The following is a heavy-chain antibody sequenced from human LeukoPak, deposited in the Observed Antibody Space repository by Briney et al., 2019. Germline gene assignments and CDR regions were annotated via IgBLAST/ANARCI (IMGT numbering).Heavy chain of an antibody. CDR2: ISSSSSYI. D-gene: IGHD4-23*01. CDR3: ARDFNLGVTSWYFDY. V-gene: IGHV3-21*01. J-gene: IGHJ4*02. Sequence: GGSLRLSCAASGFTFSSYSMNWVRQAPGKGLEWVSSISSSSSYIYYADSVKGRFTISRDNAKSSLYLQMNSLRAEDTAVYYCARDFNLGVTSWYFDYWGQGTLVTVSS. CDR1: GFTFSSYS.